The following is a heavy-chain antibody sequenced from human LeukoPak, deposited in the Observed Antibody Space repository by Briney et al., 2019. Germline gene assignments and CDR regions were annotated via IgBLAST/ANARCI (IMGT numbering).Heavy chain of an antibody. J-gene: IGHJ4*02. CDR1: GGSISSSSYY. D-gene: IGHD6-19*01. CDR2: IHYSGST. V-gene: IGHV4-39*01. Sequence: SETLSLTCTVSGGSISSSSYYWGWIRQPPGKGLEWIGSIHYSGSTYYNPSLKSRVTISVDTSKNQFSLKLSSVTAADTAVYYCARLPAVAGIFDYWGQGTLVTVSS. CDR3: ARLPAVAGIFDY.